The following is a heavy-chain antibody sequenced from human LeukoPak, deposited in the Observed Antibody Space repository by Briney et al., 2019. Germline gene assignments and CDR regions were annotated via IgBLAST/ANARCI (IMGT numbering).Heavy chain of an antibody. V-gene: IGHV1-46*01. J-gene: IGHJ4*02. CDR3: ARTYSSSDEFDY. CDR2: INPSGGST. D-gene: IGHD6-13*01. Sequence: ASVKVSCKASGYAFTSYYIHWVRQAPGQGLEWMGIINPSGGSTTYAQKFQGRVAMTRDTSTSRVYMEVSSLRSEDTAVYYCARTYSSSDEFDYWGQGTLVTVSS. CDR1: GYAFTSYY.